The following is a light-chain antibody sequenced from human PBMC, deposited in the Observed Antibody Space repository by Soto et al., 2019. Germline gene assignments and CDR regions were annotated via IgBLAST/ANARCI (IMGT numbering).Light chain of an antibody. J-gene: IGKJ3*01. CDR1: QSVSSN. Sequence: EIVMTQSPATLSVSPGERATLSCRASQSVSSNLAWYQQKPCQAPRLLIYDPSARATGIPARFSGSGSGTEFTLTISSLQSEDFAVYYCQQYNNWLFTFGPGTKVDIK. V-gene: IGKV3-15*01. CDR2: DPS. CDR3: QQYNNWLFT.